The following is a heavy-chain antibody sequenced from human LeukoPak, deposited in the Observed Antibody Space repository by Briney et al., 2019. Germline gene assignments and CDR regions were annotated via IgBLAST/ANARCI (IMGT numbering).Heavy chain of an antibody. V-gene: IGHV2-70*04. CDR1: GFSLSTSGMR. J-gene: IGHJ4*02. CDR3: ARIGTSSYHYYFDY. D-gene: IGHD3-22*01. Sequence: SGPALVKPTQTLTLTCTFSGFSLSTSGMRVSWIRQPPGKALEWLARIDWDDDKFYSTSLKTRLTISKATSNNQVVLTMTNMDPVDTATYYCARIGTSSYHYYFDYWGQGTLVTVSS. CDR2: IDWDDDK.